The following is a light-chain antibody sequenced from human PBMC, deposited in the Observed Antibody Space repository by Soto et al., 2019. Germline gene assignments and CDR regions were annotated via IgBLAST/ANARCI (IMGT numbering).Light chain of an antibody. Sequence: EIVLTQSPGTLSLSPGERATLSCRASQSVSSNYLAWYQQRPGQAPRLLIYGASIRATGIPDRFSGSGSGTDFSLTISRLETEDVAVYCCQQYCSSPLTFGGGTKVESK. CDR1: QSVSSNY. J-gene: IGKJ4*01. CDR3: QQYCSSPLT. CDR2: GAS. V-gene: IGKV3-20*01.